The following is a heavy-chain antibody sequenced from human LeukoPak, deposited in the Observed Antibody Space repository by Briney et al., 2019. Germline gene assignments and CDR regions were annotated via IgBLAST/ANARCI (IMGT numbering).Heavy chain of an antibody. V-gene: IGHV1-18*01. D-gene: IGHD1/OR15-1a*01. CDR3: ARLELEQRSWFDP. CDR1: GYTFTSYR. J-gene: IGHJ5*02. CDR2: ISAYSGNT. Sequence: ASVKVSCKASGYTFTSYRITWVRQAPGQGLEWMGWISAYSGNTIYTQKLRGRLTMTTDTSTTTAYMELRSLRSDDTAVYYCARLELEQRSWFDPWGQGTLVTVSS.